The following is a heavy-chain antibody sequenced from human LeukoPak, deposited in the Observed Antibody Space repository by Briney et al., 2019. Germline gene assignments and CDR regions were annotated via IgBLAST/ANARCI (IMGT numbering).Heavy chain of an antibody. D-gene: IGHD1-14*01. CDR2: ISSSSSTI. V-gene: IGHV3-48*01. Sequence: GGPLRLSCTPSGFTFSSYSMNWVRQATGKGLEWVSYISSSSSTIYYAHSVKGRFTISRDNAKNSLYLQMNSLRAEDTAVYYCARTQEPGYFDYWGQGTLVTVSS. J-gene: IGHJ4*02. CDR1: GFTFSSYS. CDR3: ARTQEPGYFDY.